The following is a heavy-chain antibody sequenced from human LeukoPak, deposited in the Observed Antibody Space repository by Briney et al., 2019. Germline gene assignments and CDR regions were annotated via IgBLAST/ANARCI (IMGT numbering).Heavy chain of an antibody. J-gene: IGHJ4*02. CDR2: INHSGST. Sequence: SETLSLTCAVYGGSFSGYYWSWIRQPPGKGLEWIGEINHSGSTNYNPSLKSRVTISVDTSKNQFSLKLSSVPAADTAVYYCAREGARCSSTSCYPDGARDYWGQGTLVTVSS. CDR1: GGSFSGYY. CDR3: AREGARCSSTSCYPDGARDY. D-gene: IGHD2-2*01. V-gene: IGHV4-34*01.